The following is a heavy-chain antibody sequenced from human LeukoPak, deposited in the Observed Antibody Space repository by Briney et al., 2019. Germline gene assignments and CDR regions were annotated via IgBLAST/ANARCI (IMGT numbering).Heavy chain of an antibody. CDR2: IDARSGIV. J-gene: IGHJ3*02. Sequence: GGSLRLSCAASGFTFTMFGMNWVRQAPGKGLEWVSYIDARSGIVHYADSVQGRFTISRDDAKDSVFLQMNSLRVDDTAVYYCARTYDFGRGPPGDAFDNWGQGTLVTVPS. D-gene: IGHD3-3*01. CDR3: ARTYDFGRGPPGDAFDN. V-gene: IGHV3-48*01. CDR1: GFTFTMFG.